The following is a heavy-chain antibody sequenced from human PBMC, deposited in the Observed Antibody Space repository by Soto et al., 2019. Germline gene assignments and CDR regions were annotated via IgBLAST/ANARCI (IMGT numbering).Heavy chain of an antibody. CDR2: IYYSGST. CDR3: ARIYCSGGSCYGAGXFDP. V-gene: IGHV4-59*08. CDR1: GGSISSYY. J-gene: IGHJ5*02. D-gene: IGHD2-15*01. Sequence: SETLSLTCTVSGGSISSYYWSWIRQPPGKGLEWIGYIYYSGSTNYNPSLKSRVTISVDTSKNQFSLKLSSVTAADTAVYYCARIYCSGGSCYGAGXFDPWGQGTLVTVSS.